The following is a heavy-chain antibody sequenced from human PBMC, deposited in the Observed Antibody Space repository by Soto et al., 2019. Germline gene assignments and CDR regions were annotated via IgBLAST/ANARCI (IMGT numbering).Heavy chain of an antibody. Sequence: SVTLSLTCTVSGGSISSSSYYWGWIRQPPGKGLEWIGSIYYSGSTYYNPSLKSRVTISVDTSKNQFSLKLSSVTAADTAVYYCARGGRGDVWGQGTTVTVSS. D-gene: IGHD3-16*01. CDR2: IYYSGST. V-gene: IGHV4-39*01. CDR3: ARGGRGDV. CDR1: GGSISSSSYY. J-gene: IGHJ6*02.